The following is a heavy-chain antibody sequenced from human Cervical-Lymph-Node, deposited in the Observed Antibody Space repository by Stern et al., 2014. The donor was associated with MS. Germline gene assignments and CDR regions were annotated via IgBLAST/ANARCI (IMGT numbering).Heavy chain of an antibody. Sequence: EVQLVESGGGLVQPGGSLRLSCAASGFTVSNNQMNWVRQAPGKGLEWVSVIYSGGGTYYADSVKGRFTVSRDNSKNTLYLQMNSLRAEDTAIYYCARDPFISGTHGVDYWGQGTLVTVSS. CDR2: IYSGGGT. CDR1: GFTVSNNQ. V-gene: IGHV3-66*01. D-gene: IGHD3-3*02. J-gene: IGHJ4*02. CDR3: ARDPFISGTHGVDY.